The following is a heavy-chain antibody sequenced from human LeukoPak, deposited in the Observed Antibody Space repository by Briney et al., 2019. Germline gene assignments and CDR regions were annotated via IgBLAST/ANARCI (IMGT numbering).Heavy chain of an antibody. CDR3: ARDNYDSSGPYYFDD. V-gene: IGHV3-48*03. CDR1: GFTFSTYE. CDR2: ISSSGSTI. J-gene: IGHJ4*02. D-gene: IGHD3-22*01. Sequence: GGSLRLSCAASGFTFSTYEMTWVRQSPGKGLEWVSYISSSGSTIYYADSVKGRFTISRDNARNSLYLQMNSLSAEDTAVYYCARDNYDSSGPYYFDDWGQGTLVTVSS.